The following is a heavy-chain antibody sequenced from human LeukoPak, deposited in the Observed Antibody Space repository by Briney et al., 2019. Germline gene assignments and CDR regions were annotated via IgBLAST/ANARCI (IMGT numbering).Heavy chain of an antibody. V-gene: IGHV4-30-2*01. J-gene: IGHJ4*02. CDR2: INHSGST. Sequence: SQILSLTCTVSGGSISSGGYYWSWIRQPPGKGLEWIGEINHSGSTNYNPSLKSRVTISVDTSKNQFSLKLSSVTAADTAVYYCARGHYDSSGYYGYWGQGTLVTVSS. D-gene: IGHD3-22*01. CDR3: ARGHYDSSGYYGY. CDR1: GGSISSGGYY.